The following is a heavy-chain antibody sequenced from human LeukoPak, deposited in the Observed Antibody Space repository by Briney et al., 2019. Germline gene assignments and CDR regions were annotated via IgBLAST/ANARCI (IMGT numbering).Heavy chain of an antibody. J-gene: IGHJ5*02. Sequence: GESLKISCKGSGYSFTSYWITWVRQMPGKGLEWMGSIDPSDSYTNYSPSFQAHVTISADKSISTAYLQWSSLKASDTAMYYCARTLTTVTRWFDPWGQGTRVTVSS. D-gene: IGHD4-11*01. V-gene: IGHV5-10-1*01. CDR1: GYSFTSYW. CDR3: ARTLTTVTRWFDP. CDR2: IDPSDSYT.